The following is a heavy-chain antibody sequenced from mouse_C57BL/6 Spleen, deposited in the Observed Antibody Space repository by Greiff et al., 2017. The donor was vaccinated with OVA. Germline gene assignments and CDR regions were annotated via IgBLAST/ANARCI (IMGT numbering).Heavy chain of an antibody. Sequence: VQLQQSGPELVKPGASVKISCKASGYAFSSSWMNWVKQRPGKGLEWIGRIYPGDGDTNYNGKFKGKATLTADKSSSTAYMQLSILTSEDSAVYFCANDYDDPYDFDYWGQGTTLTVSS. V-gene: IGHV1-82*01. D-gene: IGHD2-4*01. J-gene: IGHJ2*01. CDR2: IYPGDGDT. CDR3: ANDYDDPYDFDY. CDR1: GYAFSSSW.